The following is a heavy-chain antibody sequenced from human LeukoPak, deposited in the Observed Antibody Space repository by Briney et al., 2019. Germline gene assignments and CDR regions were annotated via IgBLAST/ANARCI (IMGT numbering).Heavy chain of an antibody. CDR3: ARDLRGCSSTSCQSDY. Sequence: SVKVSCKASGGTFSSYTISWVRQAPGQGLEWMGRIIPILGIANYAQKFQGRVTITADKSTSTAYMELSSLRSEDTAVYYCARDLRGCSSTSCQSDYWGQGTLVTVSS. D-gene: IGHD2-2*01. CDR2: IIPILGIA. J-gene: IGHJ4*02. V-gene: IGHV1-69*04. CDR1: GGTFSSYT.